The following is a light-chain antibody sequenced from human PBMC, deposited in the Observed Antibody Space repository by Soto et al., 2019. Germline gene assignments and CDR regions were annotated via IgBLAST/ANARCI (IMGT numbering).Light chain of an antibody. CDR2: DAS. J-gene: IGKJ1*01. CDR1: QSVSSTY. V-gene: IGKV3-20*01. CDR3: QQYCSSPWT. Sequence: EIVLSQSPGTLSLSPGERATLSCMASQSVSSTYLAWYQQKPGQAPRLLIYDASTGATGIPDRFSGSGSGTDFTLTISRLEPEDVAVYYCQQYCSSPWTFGQGTKVDIK.